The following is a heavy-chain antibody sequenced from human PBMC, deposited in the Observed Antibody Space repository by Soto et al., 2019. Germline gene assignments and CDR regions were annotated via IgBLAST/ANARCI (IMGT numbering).Heavy chain of an antibody. CDR1: GFTFSSYG. V-gene: IGHV3-33*01. J-gene: IGHJ6*02. CDR3: ARWMVRGVIHYYYGMDV. D-gene: IGHD3-10*01. Sequence: QVQLVESGGGVVQPGRSLRLSCAASGFTFSSYGMHWVRQAPGKGLERVAVIWYDGSNKYYTDSVKGRFTISRDNSKNTLYLQMNSLRAEDTAVYYCARWMVRGVIHYYYGMDVWGQGTTVTVSS. CDR2: IWYDGSNK.